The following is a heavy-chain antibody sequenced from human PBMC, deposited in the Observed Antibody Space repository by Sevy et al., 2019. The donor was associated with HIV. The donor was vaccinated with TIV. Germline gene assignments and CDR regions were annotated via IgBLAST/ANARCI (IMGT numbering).Heavy chain of an antibody. J-gene: IGHJ1*01. CDR1: GGSISSGGYY. CDR3: ARDGALDCSGGSCDISARYFQH. V-gene: IGHV4-31*03. Sequence: SETLSLTCTVSGGSISSGGYYWSWIRQHPGKGLEWIGYIYYSGSTYYNPSLKSRVTISVDTSKNQFSLKLSSVTAADTAVYYCARDGALDCSGGSCDISARYFQHWGQGTLVTVSS. CDR2: IYYSGST. D-gene: IGHD2-15*01.